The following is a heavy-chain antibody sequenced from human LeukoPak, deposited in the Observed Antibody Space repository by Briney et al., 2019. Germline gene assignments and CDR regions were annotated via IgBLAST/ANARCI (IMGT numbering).Heavy chain of an antibody. J-gene: IGHJ4*02. CDR3: AKRASGSGTSLYYFDY. D-gene: IGHD3-10*01. CDR2: ISNSGGST. CDR1: GFTFSSYA. V-gene: IGHV3-23*01. Sequence: GGSLRLSCAASGFTFSSYAMSWVRQAPGKGLEWVSVISNSGGSTFYADSVKGRFTIYRDNSKNTLYLQMNSLRAEDTAVYYCAKRASGSGTSLYYFDYWGQGTLVTVSS.